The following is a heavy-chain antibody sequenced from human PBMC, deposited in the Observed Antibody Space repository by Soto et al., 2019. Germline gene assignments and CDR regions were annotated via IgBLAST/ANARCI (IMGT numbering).Heavy chain of an antibody. CDR1: GGSISSGGYY. D-gene: IGHD3-10*01. CDR3: ARSVGSGSLNWFDP. CDR2: IYYSGST. V-gene: IGHV4-31*03. Sequence: PSETLSLTCTVSGGSISSGGYYWSWIRQHPGKGLEWIGYIYYSGSTYYNPSLKSRVNISVDTSKNQFSLKLSSVTAADTAVYSGARSVGSGSLNWFDPWGQGTLVTVSS. J-gene: IGHJ5*02.